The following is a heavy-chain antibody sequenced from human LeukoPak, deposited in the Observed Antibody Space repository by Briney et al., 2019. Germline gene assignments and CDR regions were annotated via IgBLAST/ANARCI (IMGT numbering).Heavy chain of an antibody. J-gene: IGHJ4*02. CDR3: ASENWYSDY. CDR1: GYTFTHYR. CDR2: VNPDSGGT. V-gene: IGHV1-2*02. D-gene: IGHD1-1*01. Sequence: ASVKVSCKASGYTFTHYRLHWVRQAHGQGLEWMDWVNPDSGGTNYQQNFQGRVTMTRDTSISTVYLELSRLRSDDTAVYYCASENWYSDYWGQGTLVTVSS.